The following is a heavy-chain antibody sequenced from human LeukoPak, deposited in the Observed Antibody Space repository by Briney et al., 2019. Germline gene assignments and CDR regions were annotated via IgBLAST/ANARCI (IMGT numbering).Heavy chain of an antibody. V-gene: IGHV4-39*07. CDR3: ARDRLDSSGTAFDY. J-gene: IGHJ4*02. CDR2: LYYSGSP. Sequence: PSETLSLTCAVSGGSISSSSYYWGWIRQPPGKGLEWIGSLYYSGSPYYNPSLKSRVTISVDTSKNQFSLKLSSVTAADTAVYYCARDRLDSSGTAFDYWGQGTLVTVSS. D-gene: IGHD3-22*01. CDR1: GGSISSSSYY.